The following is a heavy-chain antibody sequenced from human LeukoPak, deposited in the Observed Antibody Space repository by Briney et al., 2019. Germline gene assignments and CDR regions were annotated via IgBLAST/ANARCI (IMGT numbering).Heavy chain of an antibody. CDR3: ARRWSGGNTFDI. V-gene: IGHV1-69*01. CDR1: GGTFSSNA. J-gene: IGHJ3*02. Sequence: GSSVKVSCKASGGTFSSNAISWVRQAPGQGLEWMGGIIPIFGTANYAQKFQGRVTITADESTSTAYMELRSLRSDDTAVYYCARRWSGGNTFDIWGQGTMVTVSS. D-gene: IGHD4-23*01. CDR2: IIPIFGTA.